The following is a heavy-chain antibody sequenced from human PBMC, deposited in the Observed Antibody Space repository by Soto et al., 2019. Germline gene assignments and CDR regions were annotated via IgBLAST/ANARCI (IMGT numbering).Heavy chain of an antibody. V-gene: IGHV1-24*01. D-gene: IGHD2-15*01. J-gene: IGHJ4*02. Sequence: QVQLVQSGAEVKKPGASVKVSCKVSGYTLTELSMHWVRQAPGKGLEWMGGFDPEDGETIYAQKFQGRVTMTEETSTDTAYMELSSLRSEDTAVYYCAIQRRGGYVNYWGQGTLVTVSS. CDR3: AIQRRGGYVNY. CDR1: GYTLTELS. CDR2: FDPEDGET.